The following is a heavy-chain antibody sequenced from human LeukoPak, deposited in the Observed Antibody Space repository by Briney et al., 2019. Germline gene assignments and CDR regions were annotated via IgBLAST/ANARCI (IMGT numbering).Heavy chain of an antibody. J-gene: IGHJ5*02. D-gene: IGHD3-10*01. Sequence: SETPSLTCAVYGGSFSGYCWSWIRQPPGKGLEWIGEINHSGSTNYNPSLKSRVTISVDTSKNQFSLKLSSVTAADTAVYYCARCYGSGSYNWFDPWGQGTLVTVSS. CDR3: ARCYGSGSYNWFDP. CDR2: INHSGST. CDR1: GGSFSGYC. V-gene: IGHV4-34*01.